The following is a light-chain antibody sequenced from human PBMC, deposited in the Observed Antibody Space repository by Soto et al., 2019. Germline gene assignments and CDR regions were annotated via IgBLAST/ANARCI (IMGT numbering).Light chain of an antibody. CDR3: QQYNNWPPWT. Sequence: ETVMTQSPANLSVTPCDRATLSCRSSQSVSSNLAWYQQKPGQAPRLLIYGASTRATGIPARFSGSGSGTEFTLTISSLQSEDFAVYYCQQYNNWPPWTFGQGTKVDIK. CDR1: QSVSSN. CDR2: GAS. V-gene: IGKV3-15*01. J-gene: IGKJ1*01.